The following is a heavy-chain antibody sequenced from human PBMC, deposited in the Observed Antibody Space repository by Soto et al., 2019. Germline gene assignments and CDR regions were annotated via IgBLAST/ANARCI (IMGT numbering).Heavy chain of an antibody. CDR1: GGSFRSFY. CDR3: ARVRKGVTTIRKYGMDV. J-gene: IGHJ6*02. V-gene: IGHV4-34*12. Sequence: PSETLSLTCAVYGGSFRSFYWSWIRQPPGKGLEWIGEIIHTGSTNYNPSLESRVTISLDTSKNQFSLKVNSAIAADTAVYYCARVRKGVTTIRKYGMDVWGQGTTVTVSS. CDR2: IIHTGST. D-gene: IGHD4-17*01.